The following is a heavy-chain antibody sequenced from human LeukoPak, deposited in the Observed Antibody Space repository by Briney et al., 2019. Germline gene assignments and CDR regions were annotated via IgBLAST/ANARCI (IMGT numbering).Heavy chain of an antibody. CDR3: ARAYDSSGYYYGKNDY. Sequence: GGSLRLSCAASGFTVSSNYMSWVRQAPGKGLEWVSVIYSGGSTYYADSVKGRFTISRDNSKNTLYLQMNSLRAEDTAVYYCARAYDSSGYYYGKNDYWGQGTLVTVSS. D-gene: IGHD3-22*01. CDR1: GFTVSSNY. CDR2: IYSGGST. V-gene: IGHV3-53*01. J-gene: IGHJ4*02.